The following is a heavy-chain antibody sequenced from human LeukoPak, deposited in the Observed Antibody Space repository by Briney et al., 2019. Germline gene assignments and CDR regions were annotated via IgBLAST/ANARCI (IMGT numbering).Heavy chain of an antibody. CDR3: ARVRSGLEWLLYYYYYYMDV. CDR2: IYYSGST. CDR1: GGSISSSSYY. V-gene: IGHV4-39*07. J-gene: IGHJ6*03. Sequence: SETLSLTCTVSGGSISSSSYYWGWIRQPPGTGLEWIGSIYYSGSTYYNPSLKSRVTISVDTSKNQFSLKLSSVTAADTAVYYCARVRSGLEWLLYYYYYYMDVWGKGTTVTVSS. D-gene: IGHD3-3*01.